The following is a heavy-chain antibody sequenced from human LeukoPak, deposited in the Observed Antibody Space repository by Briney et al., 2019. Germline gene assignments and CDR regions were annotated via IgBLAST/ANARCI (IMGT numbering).Heavy chain of an antibody. CDR3: ARGGGLDV. Sequence: GGSLRLSCAASGFTFSSYSMNWVRQAPGKGLEWVSSISNSSSYIYYADSVKGRFTISKDNAKNSLYLQMNSLRAEDTAVYYCARGGGLDVWGQGATVTVSS. V-gene: IGHV3-21*01. D-gene: IGHD3-16*01. CDR2: ISNSSSYI. CDR1: GFTFSSYS. J-gene: IGHJ6*02.